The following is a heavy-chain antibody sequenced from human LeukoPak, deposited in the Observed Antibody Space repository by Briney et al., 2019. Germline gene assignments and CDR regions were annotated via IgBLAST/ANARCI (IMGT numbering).Heavy chain of an antibody. CDR2: ISGSGGST. J-gene: IGHJ4*02. D-gene: IGHD3-22*01. V-gene: IGHV3-23*01. Sequence: GASLRLSCAASGFTFSSYAMSWVRQAPGKALEWVSAISGSGGSTYYADSVKGRFTISRDNSKNTLYLQMNSLRAEDTAVYYCANPKYDSSGYYYARAFDYWGQGTLVTVSS. CDR1: GFTFSSYA. CDR3: ANPKYDSSGYYYARAFDY.